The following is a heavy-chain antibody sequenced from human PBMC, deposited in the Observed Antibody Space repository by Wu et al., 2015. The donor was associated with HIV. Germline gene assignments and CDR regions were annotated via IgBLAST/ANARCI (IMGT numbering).Heavy chain of an antibody. V-gene: IGHV1-2*02. CDR1: GHTFIGYY. CDR3: ARDLGVYFDY. Sequence: QVQLLQSGAEVKKPGASVKVSCQTSGHTFIGYYIHWVRQAPGQGLEWMGWINPNSGGTNYAQKFQGRVTMTRDTSISTAYMELSRLRSDDTAVYYCARDLGVYFDYWGQGTLVTVSS. CDR2: INPNSGGT. J-gene: IGHJ4*02. D-gene: IGHD3-16*01.